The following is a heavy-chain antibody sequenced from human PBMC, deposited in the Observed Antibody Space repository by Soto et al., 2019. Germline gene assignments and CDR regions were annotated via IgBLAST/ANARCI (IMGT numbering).Heavy chain of an antibody. Sequence: GGSLRLSCAASGFTFSSYAMSWVRQAPGKGLEWVSAISGSGGSTYYADSVKGRFTISRDNSKNTLYLQMNSLRAEDTAVYYCVKVDQGTAAAAIMYIRGPFDYWGQGTLVTVSS. CDR1: GFTFSSYA. CDR2: ISGSGGST. J-gene: IGHJ4*02. V-gene: IGHV3-23*01. CDR3: VKVDQGTAAAAIMYIRGPFDY. D-gene: IGHD6-13*01.